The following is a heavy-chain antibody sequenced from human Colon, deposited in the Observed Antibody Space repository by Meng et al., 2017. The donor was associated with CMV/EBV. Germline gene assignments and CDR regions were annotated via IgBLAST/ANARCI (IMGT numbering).Heavy chain of an antibody. CDR3: ARHVYYRFDY. D-gene: IGHD3-10*01. J-gene: IGHJ4*02. Sequence: EFTFNNYWMTWVRQAPGKGLEWVANVEGDVRREHYADSVRGRFTISRDNAKSLVFLQMNSLRVEDTAVYFCARHVYYRFDYWGQGALVTVSS. CDR1: EFTFNNYW. CDR2: VEGDVRRE. V-gene: IGHV3-7*01.